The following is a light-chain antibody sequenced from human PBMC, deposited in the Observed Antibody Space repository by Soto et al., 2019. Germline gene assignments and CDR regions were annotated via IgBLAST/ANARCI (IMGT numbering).Light chain of an antibody. CDR3: QQYGSSPWT. CDR2: GAS. Sequence: EIVLTQSPGTLSLSPGERATLSCRASQSVSSSYLAWYQQKPGQAPRLLIHGASSRATGIPDRFSGRGSGTDFTLTIRRLEPEDLAVYYCQQYGSSPWTFGQGTKV. J-gene: IGKJ1*01. V-gene: IGKV3-20*01. CDR1: QSVSSSY.